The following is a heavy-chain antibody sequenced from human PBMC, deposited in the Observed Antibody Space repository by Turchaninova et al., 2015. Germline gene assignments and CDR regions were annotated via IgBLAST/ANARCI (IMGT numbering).Heavy chain of an antibody. Sequence: EVQLVESGGGLVQPGGSLRLSCAASGFTFSSYWMLWVRQVPGKGLVWVSRIDTNGRTKDYADSVMGRFTLSRDNAKNTLYLQMHSLRPEDTALDYCVIDLAGRSGYWGQGILVTVSS. D-gene: IGHD3-10*01. CDR1: GFTFSSYW. CDR3: VIDLAGRSGY. V-gene: IGHV3-74*01. J-gene: IGHJ4*02. CDR2: IDTNGRTK.